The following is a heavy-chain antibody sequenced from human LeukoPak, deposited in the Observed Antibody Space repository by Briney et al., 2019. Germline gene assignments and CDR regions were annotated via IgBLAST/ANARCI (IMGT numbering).Heavy chain of an antibody. CDR2: ISSSGDGT. D-gene: IGHD7-27*01. V-gene: IGHV3-23*01. J-gene: IGHJ4*02. CDR1: GFTFSSYA. CDR3: AKGQTWASVYFDS. Sequence: GGSLRLSCAASGFTFSSYAMSWVRQAPGKGLEYISAISSSGDGTLYADSVKGRFTISRDNFKNTLHLQMNSLRAEDTAVYYCAKGQTWASVYFDSWGQGTLVTVSS.